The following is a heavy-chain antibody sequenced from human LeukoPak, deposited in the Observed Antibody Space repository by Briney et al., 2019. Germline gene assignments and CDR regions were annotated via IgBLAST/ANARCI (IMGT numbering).Heavy chain of an antibody. CDR1: GGSISSYY. Sequence: SETLSLTCTVSGGSISSYYWSWIRQPPGKGLEWIGYIYYSGSTNYNPSLKSRVTISVDTSKNQFSLKLSSVTAADTAVYYCAQDTTTGDFNWWGQGTLVTVSS. J-gene: IGHJ4*02. V-gene: IGHV4-59*01. CDR3: AQDTTTGDFNW. CDR2: IYYSGST. D-gene: IGHD7-27*01.